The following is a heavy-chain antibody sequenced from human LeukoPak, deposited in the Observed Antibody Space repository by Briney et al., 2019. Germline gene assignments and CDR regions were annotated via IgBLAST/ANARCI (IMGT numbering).Heavy chain of an antibody. D-gene: IGHD3-16*01. V-gene: IGHV3-48*03. CDR3: ANGDYPDY. Sequence: PGGSLRLSCAASGFTFSSYEMNWVRQAPGKGLEWVSYISSSGSAKYYIDSVKGRFTISRDNAKNSLYLQMDSLKVEDTAVYYCANGDYPDYWGQGTLVTVSS. J-gene: IGHJ4*02. CDR1: GFTFSSYE. CDR2: ISSSGSAK.